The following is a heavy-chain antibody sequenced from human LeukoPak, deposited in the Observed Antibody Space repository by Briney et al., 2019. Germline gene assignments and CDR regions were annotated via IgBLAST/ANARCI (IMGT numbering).Heavy chain of an antibody. CDR3: ASEGEYYFGYFH. Sequence: GGSLRLSCAASGFTFSKYWMTWVRQAPGKGLKWVANINQDGSEKNCVDSVKGRFTISRDNAKSSLYLQMNSLRAEDTAIYYCASEGEYYFGYFHWGQGSLVTVSS. J-gene: IGHJ4*02. D-gene: IGHD3-10*01. CDR2: INQDGSEK. CDR1: GFTFSKYW. V-gene: IGHV3-7*01.